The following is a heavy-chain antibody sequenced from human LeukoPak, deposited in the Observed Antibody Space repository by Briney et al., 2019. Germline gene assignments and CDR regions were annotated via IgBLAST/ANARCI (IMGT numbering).Heavy chain of an antibody. Sequence: GGSLRLSCAASGFTFSSYAMSWVRQAPGKGLEWVSAISGIGGSAYYADSVKGRFTISRDNSKNTLYLQMNSLRAEDTAVYYCAKVGPYTYYYDSSGYYPFDYWGQGTLVTVSS. D-gene: IGHD3-22*01. V-gene: IGHV3-23*01. J-gene: IGHJ4*02. CDR3: AKVGPYTYYYDSSGYYPFDY. CDR1: GFTFSSYA. CDR2: ISGIGGSA.